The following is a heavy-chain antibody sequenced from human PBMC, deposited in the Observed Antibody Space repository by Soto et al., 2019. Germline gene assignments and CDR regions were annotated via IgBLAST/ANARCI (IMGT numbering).Heavy chain of an antibody. V-gene: IGHV4-31*01. CDR2: IYYSGST. D-gene: IGHD6-13*01. Sequence: QVQLQESGPGLVKPSQTLSLTCTVSGGSISSGGYYWSWIRQHPGKGLEWIGYIYYSGSTYYNPSLQRLVTISVDTCKNQFSLKLSSVTAADTAVYYCAGEVISSWYSTESSGYFDYWGQGTLVTVSS. CDR3: AGEVISSWYSTESSGYFDY. J-gene: IGHJ4*02. CDR1: GGSISSGGYY.